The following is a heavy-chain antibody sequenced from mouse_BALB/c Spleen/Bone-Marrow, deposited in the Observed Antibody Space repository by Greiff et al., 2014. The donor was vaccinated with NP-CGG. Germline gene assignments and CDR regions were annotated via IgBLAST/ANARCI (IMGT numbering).Heavy chain of an antibody. CDR1: GYTFTSYD. D-gene: IGHD1-2*01. J-gene: IGHJ3*01. Sequence: SGPELVKPGALVKISCKASGYTFTSYDINWVKQRPGQGLEWIGWIYPGDGSTKYNEKFKGKATLTADKSSSTAYMQLSSLTSENSAVYFCARGEGPYYGYGSAYWGQGTLVTVSA. CDR2: IYPGDGST. V-gene: IGHV1S33*01. CDR3: ARGEGPYYGYGSAY.